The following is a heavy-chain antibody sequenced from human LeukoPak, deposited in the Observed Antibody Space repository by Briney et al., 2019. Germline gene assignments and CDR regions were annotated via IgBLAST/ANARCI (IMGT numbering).Heavy chain of an antibody. CDR2: IYYSGST. CDR1: GGSISSYY. V-gene: IGHV4-59*01. D-gene: IGHD2-15*01. CDR3: ARELPVGAAFDY. J-gene: IGHJ4*02. Sequence: PSETLSLTCTVSGGSISSYYCSWIRQPPGKGLEWIGYIYYSGSTNYNPSLKSRVTISVDTSKNQFSLKLSSVTAADTAVYYCARELPVGAAFDYWGQGTLVTVSS.